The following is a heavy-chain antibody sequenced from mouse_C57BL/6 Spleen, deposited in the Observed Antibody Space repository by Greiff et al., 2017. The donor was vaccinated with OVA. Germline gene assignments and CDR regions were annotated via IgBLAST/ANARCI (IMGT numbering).Heavy chain of an antibody. V-gene: IGHV3-6*01. CDR2: ISYDGSN. CDR1: GYSITSGYY. CDR3: AREMYSPWYFDV. D-gene: IGHD2-12*01. Sequence: EVQLQQSGPGLVKPSQSLSLTCSVTGYSITSGYYWNWIRQFPGNKLEWMGYISYDGSNNYNPSLKNRISITRDTSKNQFFLKLNSVTTEDTATYYCAREMYSPWYFDVWGTGTTVTVSS. J-gene: IGHJ1*03.